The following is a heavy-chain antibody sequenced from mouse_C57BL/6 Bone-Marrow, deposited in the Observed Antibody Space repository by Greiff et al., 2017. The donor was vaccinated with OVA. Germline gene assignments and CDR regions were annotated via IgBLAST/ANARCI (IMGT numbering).Heavy chain of an antibody. J-gene: IGHJ3*01. D-gene: IGHD1-1*01. CDR3: ARSSYYGSPFAY. Sequence: QVQLQQSGAELVKPGASVKISCKASGYTFTDYYINWVKQRPGQGLEWIGKIGPGSGSTYYNEKFKGKATLTADKSSSTAYMQLRILTSEGSAVYFCARSSYYGSPFAYGGQGTLVTVSA. V-gene: IGHV1-77*01. CDR2: IGPGSGST. CDR1: GYTFTDYY.